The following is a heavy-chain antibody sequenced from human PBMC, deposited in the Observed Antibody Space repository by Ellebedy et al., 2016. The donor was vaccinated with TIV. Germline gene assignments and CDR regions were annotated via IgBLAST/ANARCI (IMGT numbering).Heavy chain of an antibody. CDR1: GNTFTGYY. CDR3: ARISAVVVVPAANGWSY. Sequence: ASVKVSXXASGNTFTGYYMHWVRQAPGQGLEWMGWINPNSGGTNYAQKFQGRVTMTRDTSISTAYMELSRLRSDDTAVYYCARISAVVVVPAANGWSYWGQGTLVTVSS. D-gene: IGHD2-2*01. V-gene: IGHV1-2*02. J-gene: IGHJ4*02. CDR2: INPNSGGT.